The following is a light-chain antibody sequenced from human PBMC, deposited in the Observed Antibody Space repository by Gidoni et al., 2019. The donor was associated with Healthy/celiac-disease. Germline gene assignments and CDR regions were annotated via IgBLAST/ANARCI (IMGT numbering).Light chain of an antibody. Sequence: EIVMTQSPATLSVSPGERATLSCRASQSVSSNLTWYQQKPGQAPRLLIYGASTRATGIPARFSGSGSGTEFTLTISSLQSEDFAVYYCQQYNNWPVETFXXXTKVEIK. CDR1: QSVSSN. J-gene: IGKJ1*01. CDR2: GAS. CDR3: QQYNNWPVET. V-gene: IGKV3-15*01.